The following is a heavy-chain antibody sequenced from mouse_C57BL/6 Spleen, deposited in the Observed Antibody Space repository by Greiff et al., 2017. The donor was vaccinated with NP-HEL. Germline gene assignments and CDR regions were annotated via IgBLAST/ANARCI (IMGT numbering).Heavy chain of an antibody. CDR2: INPSNGGT. J-gene: IGHJ3*01. D-gene: IGHD3-3*01. Sequence: KQRPGQGLEWIGNINPSNGGTNYNEKFKSKATLTVDKSSSTAYMQLSSLTSEDSAVYYCAKEGTLGFAYWGQGTLVTVSA. V-gene: IGHV1-53*01. CDR3: AKEGTLGFAY.